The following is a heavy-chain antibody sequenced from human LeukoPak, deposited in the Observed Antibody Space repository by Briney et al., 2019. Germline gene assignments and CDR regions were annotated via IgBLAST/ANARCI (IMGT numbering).Heavy chain of an antibody. D-gene: IGHD1-26*01. CDR1: GGTFSSYA. Sequence: SVKVSCKASGGTFSSYAISWVRQAPGQGLEWMGRIIPILGIANYAQKFQGRVTITADKSTSTAYMELSSLRSEDTAVYYCAREGPYSGSYLGYWGQGTLVTVSS. CDR3: AREGPYSGSYLGY. V-gene: IGHV1-69*04. CDR2: IIPILGIA. J-gene: IGHJ4*02.